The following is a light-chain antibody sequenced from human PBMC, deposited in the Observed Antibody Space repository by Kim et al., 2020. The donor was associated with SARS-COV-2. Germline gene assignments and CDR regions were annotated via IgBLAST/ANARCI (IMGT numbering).Light chain of an antibody. CDR2: AAS. CDR1: QSVSSSF. Sequence: SPGDRATLSCRASQSVSSSFLAWYQQKPGQAPRLLIYAASSRATGLPDRFSGSGSGSDFILTISRLEPEDFAVYYCQQYASSPITFGQETRLEIK. J-gene: IGKJ5*01. V-gene: IGKV3-20*01. CDR3: QQYASSPIT.